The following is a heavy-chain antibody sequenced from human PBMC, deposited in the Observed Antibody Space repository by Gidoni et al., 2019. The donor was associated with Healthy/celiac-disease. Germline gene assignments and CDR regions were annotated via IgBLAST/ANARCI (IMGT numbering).Heavy chain of an antibody. CDR2: IYYSGST. CDR1: GGSISSYY. D-gene: IGHD3-10*01. CDR3: ARDLSGSGSTFDP. J-gene: IGHJ5*02. V-gene: IGHV4-59*01. Sequence: QVQLQESGPGLVKPSETLSLTCTVSGGSISSYYWSWIRQPPGKGLEWIGYIYYSGSTNYKPSLKSRVTISVDTSKNQFSLKLSSVTAADTAVYYCARDLSGSGSTFDPWGQGTLVTVSS.